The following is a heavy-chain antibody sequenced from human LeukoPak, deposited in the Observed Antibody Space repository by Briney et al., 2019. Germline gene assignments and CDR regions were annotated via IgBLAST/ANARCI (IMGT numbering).Heavy chain of an antibody. CDR3: ARVDHQAWYYFDY. Sequence: SVKVSCKASGGTFISYAISWVRQAPGQGLEWMGGIIPIFGTANYAQKFQGRVTITADESTSTAYMELSSLRSEDTAVYYCARVDHQAWYYFDYWGQGTLVTVSS. D-gene: IGHD2-2*03. J-gene: IGHJ4*02. CDR1: GGTFISYA. V-gene: IGHV1-69*13. CDR2: IIPIFGTA.